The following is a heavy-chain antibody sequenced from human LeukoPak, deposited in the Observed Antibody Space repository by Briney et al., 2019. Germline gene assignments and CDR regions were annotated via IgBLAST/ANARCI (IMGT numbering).Heavy chain of an antibody. V-gene: IGHV1-69*13. J-gene: IGHJ6*02. Sequence: SVKVSCKASGYTFTSYAISWVRQAPGQGLEWMGGIIPIFGTANYAQKFQGRVTITADESTSTAYMELSSLRSEDTAVYYCARANRFLEWLSYYYYGMDVWGQGTTVAVSS. CDR3: ARANRFLEWLSYYYYGMDV. CDR1: GYTFTSYA. D-gene: IGHD3-3*01. CDR2: IIPIFGTA.